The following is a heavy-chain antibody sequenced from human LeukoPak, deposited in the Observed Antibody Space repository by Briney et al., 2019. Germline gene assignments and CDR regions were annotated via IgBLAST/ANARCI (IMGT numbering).Heavy chain of an antibody. CDR2: IYPGDSDT. D-gene: IGHD2-2*01. J-gene: IGHJ5*02. CDR1: GYSFTNYW. CDR3: ARLSYTASLLARPVAIAL. V-gene: IGHV5-51*01. Sequence: GESLKISCKGSGYSFTNYWIAWVRQMPGKGLESMGIIYPGDSDTRYNAPFQGQVTISADKSISTAYLQWSSLRASDSAIYYCARLSYTASLLARPVAIALWGQGTQVTVSS.